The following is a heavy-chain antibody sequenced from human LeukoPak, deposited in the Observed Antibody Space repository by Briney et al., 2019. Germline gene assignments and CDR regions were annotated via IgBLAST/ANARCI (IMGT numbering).Heavy chain of an antibody. D-gene: IGHD2/OR15-2a*01. CDR2: IYYSGST. CDR1: GGSISSYY. CDR3: ARGHFGWFDP. V-gene: IGHV4-59*01. J-gene: IGHJ5*02. Sequence: SETLSLTCTVSGGSISSYYWSWIRQPPGKGLEWIGYIYYSGSTNYNPPLKSRVTISVDTSKNQFSLKLSSVTAADTAVCYCARGHFGWFDPWGQGTLVTVSS.